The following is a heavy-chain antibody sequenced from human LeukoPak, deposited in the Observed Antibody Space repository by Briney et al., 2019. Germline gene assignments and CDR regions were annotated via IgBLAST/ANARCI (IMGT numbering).Heavy chain of an antibody. CDR2: ISYDESSK. V-gene: IGHV3-30*18. CDR3: AKIACSSTSCYRNYYCNMDV. D-gene: IGHD2-2*02. CDR1: GFTFSNYG. Sequence: SGGSLRLSRAASGFTFSNYGMHWVRQAPGKGLEWATFISYDESSKYYADSVKGRFTISRDNSKNTLYLQMNSLRAEDTAVYYCAKIACSSTSCYRNYYCNMDVWGQGTTVTVSS. J-gene: IGHJ6*02.